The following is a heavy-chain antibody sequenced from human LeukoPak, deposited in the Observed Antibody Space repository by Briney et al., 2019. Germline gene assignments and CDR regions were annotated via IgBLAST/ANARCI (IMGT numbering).Heavy chain of an antibody. J-gene: IGHJ3*02. V-gene: IGHV4-30-2*01. Sequence: SETLSLTCAVYGGSFSGYYWSWIRQPPGKGLEWIGYIYHSGSTYYNPSLKSRVTISVDRSKNQFSLKLSSVTAADTAVYYCAREAYDSSGYYPVGGAFNIWGQGTMVTVSS. CDR1: GGSFSGYY. D-gene: IGHD3-22*01. CDR2: IYHSGST. CDR3: AREAYDSSGYYPVGGAFNI.